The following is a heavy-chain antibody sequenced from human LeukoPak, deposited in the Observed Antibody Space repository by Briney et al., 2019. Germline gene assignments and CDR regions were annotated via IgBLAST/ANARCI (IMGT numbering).Heavy chain of an antibody. D-gene: IGHD4-17*01. V-gene: IGHV3-30*03. CDR2: ISYDGSNK. J-gene: IGHJ4*02. CDR1: GFTFSSYG. CDR3: AREPYGDYSNFDY. Sequence: GRSLRLSCAASGFTFSSYGMHWVRQAPGKGLEWVAVISYDGSNKYYADSVKGRFTISRDNSKNTLYLQMNSLRAEDTAVYYCAREPYGDYSNFDYWGQGTLVTVSS.